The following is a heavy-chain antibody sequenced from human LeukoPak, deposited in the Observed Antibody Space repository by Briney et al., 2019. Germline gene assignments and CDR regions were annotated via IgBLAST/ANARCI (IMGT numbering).Heavy chain of an antibody. CDR2: INHSGST. Sequence: PSETLSLTCAVYGGSFSGYYWSWIRQPPGKGLEWIGEINHSGSTNYNPSLKSRVTISVDTSKNQFSLKLSSVTAADTAVYYCARLIAAAGDVWGQGTMVTVFS. D-gene: IGHD6-13*01. J-gene: IGHJ3*01. V-gene: IGHV4-34*01. CDR3: ARLIAAAGDV. CDR1: GGSFSGYY.